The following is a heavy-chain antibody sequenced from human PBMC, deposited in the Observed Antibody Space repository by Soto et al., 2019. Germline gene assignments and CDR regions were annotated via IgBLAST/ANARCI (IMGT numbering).Heavy chain of an antibody. V-gene: IGHV6-1*01. J-gene: IGHJ6*02. D-gene: IGHD3-10*01. Sequence: SQTLSLTCVISGDSVSSNSAAWNRIRQSPSRGLEWLGRTYYRSKWYNDYAVSVKSRITINPDTSKNQFSLQLNSVTPEDTAVYYCARELLWFGEGRYGMDVWGQGTTVTVSS. CDR2: TYYRSKWYN. CDR3: ARELLWFGEGRYGMDV. CDR1: GDSVSSNSAA.